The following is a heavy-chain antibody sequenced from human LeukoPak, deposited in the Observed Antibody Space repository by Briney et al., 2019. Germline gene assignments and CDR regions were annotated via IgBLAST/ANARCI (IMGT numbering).Heavy chain of an antibody. CDR3: AKTTAGYSSGRYPGWPIDY. V-gene: IGHV3-23*01. CDR2: ISGSGGET. J-gene: IGHJ4*02. Sequence: PGGSLRLSCAASGFTFSSYAMSWVRQAPGKGLEWVSTISGSGGETYFADSVKGRFTISRDNSKNTVFLQMDSLRAEDTAVYYCAKTTAGYSSGRYPGWPIDYWGQGTLVTVSS. CDR1: GFTFSSYA. D-gene: IGHD6-19*01.